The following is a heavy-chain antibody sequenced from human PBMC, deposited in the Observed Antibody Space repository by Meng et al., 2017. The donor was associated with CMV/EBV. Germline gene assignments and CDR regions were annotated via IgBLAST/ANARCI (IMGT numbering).Heavy chain of an antibody. D-gene: IGHD2-2*01. CDR2: IRYDGSST. J-gene: IGHJ4*02. CDR1: GFTFDIYG. V-gene: IGHV3-30*02. Sequence: GESLKISCAASGFTFDIYGLHWARQAPGKGLEWVAFIRYDGSSTYSSDSVKGRFTISRDNSKNTMDLQMNSLTTEDTAIYYGAKDLWGRQLNTSPSFGYWGQGTLVTVSS. CDR3: AKDLWGRQLNTSPSFGY.